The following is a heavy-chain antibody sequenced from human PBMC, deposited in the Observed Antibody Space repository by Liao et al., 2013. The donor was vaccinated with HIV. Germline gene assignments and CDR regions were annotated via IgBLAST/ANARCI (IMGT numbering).Heavy chain of an antibody. Sequence: QVQLQQWGAGLLKPSETLSLTCAVYGGSFSGYYWSWIRQPPGKGLEWIGEINHSGSTNYNPSLKSRVTISVDTSKNQFSLKLSSVTAADTAVYYCAKMATITSPFDYWGQGNPGHRLL. D-gene: IGHD5-24*01. V-gene: IGHV4-34*01. CDR3: AKMATITSPFDY. CDR1: GGSFSGYY. J-gene: IGHJ4*02. CDR2: INHSGST.